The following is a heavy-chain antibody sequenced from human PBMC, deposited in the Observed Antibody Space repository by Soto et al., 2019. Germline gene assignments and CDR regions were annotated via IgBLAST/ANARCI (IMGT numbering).Heavy chain of an antibody. Sequence: ASVKVSCKASGYTLTSYYMHWVRQAPGQGLEWMGIINPSGGSTSYAQKFQGRVTMTRDTSTSTVYMELSSLRSEDTAVYYCARDLGYCSGGSCYWFDPWGQGTLVTVSS. J-gene: IGHJ5*02. CDR3: ARDLGYCSGGSCYWFDP. V-gene: IGHV1-46*01. CDR2: INPSGGST. CDR1: GYTLTSYY. D-gene: IGHD2-15*01.